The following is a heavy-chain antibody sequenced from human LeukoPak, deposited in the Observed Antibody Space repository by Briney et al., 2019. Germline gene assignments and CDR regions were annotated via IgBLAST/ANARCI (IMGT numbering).Heavy chain of an antibody. CDR1: GFTFNIYA. CDR3: ARVFVGEQLVYFDY. D-gene: IGHD6-6*01. V-gene: IGHV3-30*04. CDR2: MSNDGSNK. J-gene: IGHJ4*02. Sequence: GGSLRLSCATSGFTFNIYAMHWVRQAPGKGLAWVALMSNDGSNKYYADSVKGRFTISRDNSKNTLYLQMNSLRAEDTAVYYCARVFVGEQLVYFDYWGQGTLVTVSS.